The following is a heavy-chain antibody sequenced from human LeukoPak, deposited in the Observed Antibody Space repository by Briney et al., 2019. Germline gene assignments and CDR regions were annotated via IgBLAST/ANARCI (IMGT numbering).Heavy chain of an antibody. CDR1: GFTFSSYS. Sequence: GGSLRLSCAASGFTFSSYSMNWVRQAPGKGLEWVSYISSSSSTIYYADSVKGRFTISRDNAKNSLYLQMNSLRAEDTAVYYCARGGATDYWGQGTLVTVSS. CDR3: ARGGATDY. V-gene: IGHV3-48*04. D-gene: IGHD1-26*01. J-gene: IGHJ4*02. CDR2: ISSSSSTI.